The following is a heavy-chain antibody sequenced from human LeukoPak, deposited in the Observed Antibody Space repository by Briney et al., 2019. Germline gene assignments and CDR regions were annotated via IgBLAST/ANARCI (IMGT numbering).Heavy chain of an antibody. Sequence: SETLSLTCTVSRGSIRSHYLSWIRQPPGKGLEWIGIVYDSGNTDYSPSLKSRVTISIDTSKNHFSLKLSSVTAADTAVYYCARVQYYFDSSGYYWGYFDSWGQGTLVTVSS. D-gene: IGHD3-22*01. J-gene: IGHJ4*02. CDR2: VYDSGNT. CDR3: ARVQYYFDSSGYYWGYFDS. V-gene: IGHV4-59*11. CDR1: RGSIRSHY.